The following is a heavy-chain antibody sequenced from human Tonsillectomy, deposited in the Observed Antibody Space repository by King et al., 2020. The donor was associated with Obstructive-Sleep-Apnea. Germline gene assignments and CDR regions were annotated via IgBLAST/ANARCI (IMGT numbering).Heavy chain of an antibody. J-gene: IGHJ6*02. V-gene: IGHV3-30*02. D-gene: IGHD3-9*01. Sequence: VQLVESGGGVVQPGRSLRLSCAASGFTFSNYGMHWVRQAPGKWLEWVAFIRYDGSNKYYVDSVKGRLTISRDNSKNTLYLQMNSLRAEDTAVYYCAKDPTNYDILTGDYYYYGMDVWGQGTTVTVSS. CDR2: IRYDGSNK. CDR1: GFTFSNYG. CDR3: AKDPTNYDILTGDYYYYGMDV.